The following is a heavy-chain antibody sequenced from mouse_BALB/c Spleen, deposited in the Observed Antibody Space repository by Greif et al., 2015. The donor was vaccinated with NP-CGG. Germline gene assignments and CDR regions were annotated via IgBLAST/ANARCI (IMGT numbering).Heavy chain of an antibody. D-gene: IGHD2-2*01. J-gene: IGHJ4*01. CDR2: INPNNGGT. Sequence: VQLQQSGPELVKPGASVKIPCKASGYTFTDYNMDWVKQSHGKSLEWIGDINPNNGGTIYNQKFKGKATLTVDKSSSTADMELRSLKSEDTAVYYCARKGGLPLSYAMGYWGQGTSVTVSS. CDR1: GYTFTDYN. CDR3: ARKGGLPLSYAMGY. V-gene: IGHV1-18*01.